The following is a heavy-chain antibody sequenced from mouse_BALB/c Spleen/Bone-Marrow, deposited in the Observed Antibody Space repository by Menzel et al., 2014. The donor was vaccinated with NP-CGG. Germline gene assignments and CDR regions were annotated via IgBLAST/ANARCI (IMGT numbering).Heavy chain of an antibody. J-gene: IGHJ4*01. CDR2: IDPANGNT. D-gene: IGHD1-1*01. CDR1: GFNIKDTY. Sequence: VQLQQSGAELVKPGASVKLSCTASGFNIKDTYMHWVMQRPEQGLEWIGRIDPANGNTNYDPKFQGKATITADTSSNTAYLQLSSLSSEDTAVYYCARYRYYGSSYAMDYWGQGTSVTVSS. CDR3: ARYRYYGSSYAMDY. V-gene: IGHV14-3*02.